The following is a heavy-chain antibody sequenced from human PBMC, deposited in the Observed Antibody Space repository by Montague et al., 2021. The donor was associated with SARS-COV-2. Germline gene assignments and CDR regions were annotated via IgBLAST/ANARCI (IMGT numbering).Heavy chain of an antibody. D-gene: IGHD3-10*01. CDR2: INYSGSA. Sequence: SETLSLTCAVYGGSSSGAYWNWVRQPPGKGLEWIAEINYSGSANYNPSLKSRVTLSVDGSKNQFSLQLRSVTAADRAVYYCARGVYDSGNYYTRDQYYGLDVWGQGTTVAVSS. CDR1: GGSSSGAY. J-gene: IGHJ6*02. CDR3: ARGVYDSGNYYTRDQYYGLDV. V-gene: IGHV4-34*01.